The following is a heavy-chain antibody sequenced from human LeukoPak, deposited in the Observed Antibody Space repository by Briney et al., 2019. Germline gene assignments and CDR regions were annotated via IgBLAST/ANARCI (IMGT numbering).Heavy chain of an antibody. CDR3: ASYFHYGDYASLWY. D-gene: IGHD4-17*01. Sequence: GGSLRLSXAASGFTFSSYGMHWVRQAPGKGLEWVAFIRYDGSNKYYADSVKGRFTISRDNSKNTLYLQMISLRAEDTAVYYCASYFHYGDYASLWYWGQGTLVTVSS. CDR1: GFTFSSYG. V-gene: IGHV3-30*02. CDR2: IRYDGSNK. J-gene: IGHJ4*02.